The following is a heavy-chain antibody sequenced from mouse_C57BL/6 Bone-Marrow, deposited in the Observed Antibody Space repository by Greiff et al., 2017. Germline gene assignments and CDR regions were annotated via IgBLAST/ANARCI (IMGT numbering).Heavy chain of an antibody. J-gene: IGHJ4*01. Sequence: QVQLQQPGAELVKPGASVKLSCKASGYTFTSYWMHWVKQRPGQGLEWIGMIHPNSGSTNYNEKFKSKATLTVDKSSSTAYMQLSSLTSEDSAVYYCARGHVCRCYYGYGGGSYAIDYWGQGTTVTVSS. CDR1: GYTFTSYW. CDR3: ARGHVCRCYYGYGGGSYAIDY. CDR2: IHPNSGST. V-gene: IGHV1-64*01. D-gene: IGHD2-2*01.